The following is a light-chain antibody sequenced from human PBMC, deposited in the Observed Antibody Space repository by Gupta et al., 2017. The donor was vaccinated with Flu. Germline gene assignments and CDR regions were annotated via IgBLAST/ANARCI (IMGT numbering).Light chain of an antibody. V-gene: IGLV8-61*01. J-gene: IGLJ3*02. CDR2: GTN. Sequence: QTVVTQEPSLSVSPGGTVTLTCGLSSGSVSINNYPSWYQQTPGQTPRTLIYGTNTRSSGVPDRFSGSILGNKAALTITGAQADDDSEYYCVLYMGSGIWMFGGGTKLTVL. CDR1: SGSVSINNY. CDR3: VLYMGSGIWM.